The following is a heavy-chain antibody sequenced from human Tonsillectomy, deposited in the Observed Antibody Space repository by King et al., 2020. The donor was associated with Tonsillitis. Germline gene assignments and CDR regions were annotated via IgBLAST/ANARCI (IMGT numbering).Heavy chain of an antibody. CDR3: ARELGDYYDSSGYAPLDY. Sequence: VQLVQSGAEVKKPGASVKVSCRASGYTFTSYGISWVRQAPGQGLEWVGWISAYNGNTNYAQNLQGRVTMTTDTSTSTAYMELRSLRSDDTAVYYCARELGDYYDSSGYAPLDYWGQGTLVTVSS. D-gene: IGHD3-22*01. CDR2: ISAYNGNT. V-gene: IGHV1-18*01. CDR1: GYTFTSYG. J-gene: IGHJ4*02.